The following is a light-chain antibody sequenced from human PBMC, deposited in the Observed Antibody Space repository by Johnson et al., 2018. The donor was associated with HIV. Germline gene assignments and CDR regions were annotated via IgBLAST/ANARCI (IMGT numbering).Light chain of an antibody. CDR1: SSNIGNNY. CDR3: GTWDSSLSAEV. CDR2: DNN. Sequence: QSVLTQPPSVSAAPGQKVTISCSGSSSNIGNNYVSWYQQLPGTAPKLLIYDNNKRPSGIPDRFSGSKSGTSATLGITGLQTGDAADYYCGTWDSSLSAEVVGTGTKVTVL. V-gene: IGLV1-51*01. J-gene: IGLJ1*01.